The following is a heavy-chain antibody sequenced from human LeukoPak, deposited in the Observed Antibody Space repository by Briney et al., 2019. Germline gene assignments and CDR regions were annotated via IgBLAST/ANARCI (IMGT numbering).Heavy chain of an antibody. CDR1: GFTFSSYA. Sequence: GGSLRLSCAASGFTFSSYAMSWVRQAPGKGLEWASAISGSGGSTYYADSVKGRFTISRDNSENTLYLQMNSLRAEDTAVYYCAKTVYYDSSGLSYFDYWGQGTLVTVSS. CDR3: AKTVYYDSSGLSYFDY. CDR2: ISGSGGST. V-gene: IGHV3-23*01. D-gene: IGHD3-22*01. J-gene: IGHJ4*02.